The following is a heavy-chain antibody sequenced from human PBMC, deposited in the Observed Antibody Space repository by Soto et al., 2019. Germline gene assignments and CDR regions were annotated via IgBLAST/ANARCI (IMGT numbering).Heavy chain of an antibody. V-gene: IGHV4-59*01. CDR3: ARSAWGYAFDI. J-gene: IGHJ3*02. CDR1: GDSISGYY. Sequence: SETLSLTCTVSGDSISGYYWTWIRQPPGRGLEWLGYIYYSGSTNNNRGSNNYNPSLKSRVTISSDTSKKQFSLKLSSVTAADTAVYYCARSAWGYAFDIWGQGTVVTVSS. D-gene: IGHD1-26*01. CDR2: IYYSGSTNNNRGSN.